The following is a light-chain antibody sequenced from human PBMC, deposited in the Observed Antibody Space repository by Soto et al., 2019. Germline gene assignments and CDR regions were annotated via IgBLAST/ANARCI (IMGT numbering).Light chain of an antibody. CDR3: QQYNSYPPN. Sequence: DVQMTQSPSTLSASVGDRVTITCRASQSIGSWLAWYQQKSGKAPKLLISDASSLENGVPSRFSCSGSGTEFVLNISSLQTDDFATYYCQQYNSYPPNFGGGTKVEIK. J-gene: IGKJ4*01. CDR1: QSIGSW. V-gene: IGKV1-5*01. CDR2: DAS.